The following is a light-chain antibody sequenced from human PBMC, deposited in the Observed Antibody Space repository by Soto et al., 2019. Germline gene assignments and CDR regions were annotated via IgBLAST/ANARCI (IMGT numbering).Light chain of an antibody. J-gene: IGKJ4*01. CDR2: GAS. V-gene: IGKV3-15*01. CDR1: QSVSSN. CDR3: QQYNSWPPLT. Sequence: EIVMTQSPATLSVSPGERASLSCGAIQSVSSNLAWYQQKPGQAPRLLIYGASTRATGIPARFSGSGSGTEFTLTISSLQSEDLAVYYCQQYNSWPPLTFGGGTKVEIK.